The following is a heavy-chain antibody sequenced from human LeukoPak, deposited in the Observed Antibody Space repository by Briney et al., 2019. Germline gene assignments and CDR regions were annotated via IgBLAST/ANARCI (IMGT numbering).Heavy chain of an antibody. CDR1: GFTFSRYA. J-gene: IGHJ5*02. Sequence: PGGSLRLSCAASGFTFSRYAMNWVRQAPGKGLEWVSYINTDSSDIHYAESVKGRFTISRDDSKNTLYLQMNSLRAEDTAVYYCAKGGAAAGTSAWFDPWGQGTLVTVSS. CDR3: AKGGAAAGTSAWFDP. V-gene: IGHV3-21*05. D-gene: IGHD6-19*01. CDR2: INTDSSDI.